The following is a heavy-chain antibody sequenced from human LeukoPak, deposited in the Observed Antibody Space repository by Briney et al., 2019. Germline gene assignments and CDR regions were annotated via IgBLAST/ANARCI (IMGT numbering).Heavy chain of an antibody. CDR2: ISSSSSTI. D-gene: IGHD3-22*01. V-gene: IGHV3-48*04. J-gene: IGHJ4*02. CDR3: ARVSSSGYTKDY. Sequence: GGSLRLSCAASGFTFSSYSIDWVRQAPGKGLEWLSYISSSSSTIYYADSVKGRFTISRDNAKNSVYLQMNSLRAEDTAVYYCARVSSSGYTKDYWGQGTLVTVSS. CDR1: GFTFSSYS.